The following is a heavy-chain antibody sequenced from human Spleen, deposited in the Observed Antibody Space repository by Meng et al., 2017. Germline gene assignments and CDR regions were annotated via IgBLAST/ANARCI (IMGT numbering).Heavy chain of an antibody. J-gene: IGHJ4*02. Sequence: SETLSLTCAVYGGSFSGYYWTWIRQPPGKGLEWIGEINHSGSTNYNPSLKSRVTISVDTSKNQFSLKLSSVTAADTAVYYCARVYFDSSGPYFFDYWGQGTLVTVSS. D-gene: IGHD3-22*01. CDR2: INHSGST. V-gene: IGHV4-34*01. CDR1: GGSFSGYY. CDR3: ARVYFDSSGPYFFDY.